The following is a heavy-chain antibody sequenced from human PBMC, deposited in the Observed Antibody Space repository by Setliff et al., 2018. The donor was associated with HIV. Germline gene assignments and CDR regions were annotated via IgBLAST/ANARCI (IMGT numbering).Heavy chain of an antibody. CDR1: GGSISSYY. V-gene: IGHV4-59*01. CDR2: ISYNEYT. D-gene: IGHD1-26*01. J-gene: IGHJ3*01. Sequence: PSETLSLTCTVSGGSISSYYWGWIRQPPGKGLEWIGHISYNEYTNYNPSLKSRVTISLDTSKKHFSLDLYSVTAADTAVYYCARDHNSGTLHAFDLWGQGTKVTVSS. CDR3: ARDHNSGTLHAFDL.